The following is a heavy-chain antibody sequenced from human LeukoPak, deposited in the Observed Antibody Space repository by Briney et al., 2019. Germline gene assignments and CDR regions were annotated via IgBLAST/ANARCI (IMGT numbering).Heavy chain of an antibody. V-gene: IGHV4-34*01. CDR1: GGSFSDYY. D-gene: IGHD3-22*01. CDR3: ARWFYDSSGYYYGDAFDV. J-gene: IGHJ3*01. Sequence: PSETLSLTCAVYGGSFSDYYWSWIRQPPGKGLEWLGEINHSGSTNYNPTLKSRVTISVDTSENHFSLKLSSVTAADTAVYYCARWFYDSSGYYYGDAFDVWGQGTTVTVSS. CDR2: INHSGST.